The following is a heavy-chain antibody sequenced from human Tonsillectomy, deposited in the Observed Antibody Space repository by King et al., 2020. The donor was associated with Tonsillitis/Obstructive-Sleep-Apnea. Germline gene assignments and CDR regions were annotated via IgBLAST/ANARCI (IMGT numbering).Heavy chain of an antibody. CDR1: GFTFSSYA. Sequence: VQLVESGGGLVQPGGSLRLSCAASGFTFSSYAMSWVRQAPGKGLEWLSSISGSGGSTYYADSVKGRFTISRDNSKNTLYLQMNSLRAEDTAVYYCAKEGAGVVVPAAMPYWYFDLWGRGTLVTVSS. V-gene: IGHV3-23*04. CDR3: AKEGAGVVVPAAMPYWYFDL. CDR2: ISGSGGST. D-gene: IGHD2-2*01. J-gene: IGHJ2*01.